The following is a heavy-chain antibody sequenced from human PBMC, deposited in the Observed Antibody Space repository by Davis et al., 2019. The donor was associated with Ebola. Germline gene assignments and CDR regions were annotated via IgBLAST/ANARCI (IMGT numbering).Heavy chain of an antibody. Sequence: LSLTCAASGFTFSSYWMSWVRQAPGKGLEWVANIKQDGSEKYYVDSVKGRFTISRDNAKNSLYLQMNSLRAEDTAVYYCAREVGRWLHKGPFDYWGQGTLVTVSS. CDR1: GFTFSSYW. J-gene: IGHJ4*02. CDR3: AREVGRWLHKGPFDY. CDR2: IKQDGSEK. V-gene: IGHV3-7*03. D-gene: IGHD5-24*01.